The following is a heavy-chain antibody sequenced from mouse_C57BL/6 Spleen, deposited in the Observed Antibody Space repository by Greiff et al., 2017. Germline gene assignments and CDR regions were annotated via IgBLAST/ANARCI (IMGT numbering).Heavy chain of an antibody. D-gene: IGHD2-10*01. V-gene: IGHV1-80*01. CDR1: GYAFSSYW. Sequence: VQLQQSGAELVKPGASVKISCKASGYAFSSYWMNWVKQRPGKGLEWIGQIYPGDGDTNYNGKFKGKATLTADTSSSTAYMQLSSLTAEDSAVYFCARRGSYYGNYDAMDYWGQGTSVTVSS. J-gene: IGHJ4*01. CDR2: IYPGDGDT. CDR3: ARRGSYYGNYDAMDY.